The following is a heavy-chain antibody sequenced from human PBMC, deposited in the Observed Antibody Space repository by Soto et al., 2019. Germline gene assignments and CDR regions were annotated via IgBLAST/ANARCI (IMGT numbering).Heavy chain of an antibody. CDR3: AGGRIVVVGSRAYYGMDV. CDR2: IIPVFGLV. V-gene: IGHV1-69*01. D-gene: IGHD3-22*01. J-gene: IGHJ6*02. Sequence: QVHLLLQSGADVKKPGSSVKVSCKASGGTPSNSAISWVRQAPGQGLEWMGGIIPVFGLVKYAQNFQGRVTITADESTNTAYMERSSLRTEDTVVYYCAGGRIVVVGSRAYYGMDVWGQGTTVTVSS. CDR1: GGTPSNSA.